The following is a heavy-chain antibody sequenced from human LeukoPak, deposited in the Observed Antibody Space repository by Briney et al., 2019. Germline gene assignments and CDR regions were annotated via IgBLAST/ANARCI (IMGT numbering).Heavy chain of an antibody. CDR1: GFTFSRYW. J-gene: IGHJ4*02. D-gene: IGHD3-10*01. CDR3: ASAEGDY. CDR2: INSDGSSR. Sequence: GGSLRLSCAASGFTFSRYWMHWVRQAPGKGLVWVSRINSDGSSRTYADSVQGRFTISRDNAKNTLYLQMNSLRAEDTAVYYCASAEGDYWGQGTLVTVSS. V-gene: IGHV3-74*01.